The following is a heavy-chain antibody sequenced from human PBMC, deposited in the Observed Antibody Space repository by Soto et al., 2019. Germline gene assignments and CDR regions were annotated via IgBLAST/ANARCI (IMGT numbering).Heavy chain of an antibody. CDR3: AREITIFGVVTPNTGY. Sequence: QVQLVESGGGVVQPGRSLRLSCAASGFTFSSYAMHWVRQAPGKGLEWVAVISYDGSNKYYADSVKGRFTISRDNSKNTLYMQMNSLRAEDTAVYYCAREITIFGVVTPNTGYWGQGTLVTVSS. CDR2: ISYDGSNK. CDR1: GFTFSSYA. V-gene: IGHV3-30-3*01. D-gene: IGHD3-3*01. J-gene: IGHJ4*02.